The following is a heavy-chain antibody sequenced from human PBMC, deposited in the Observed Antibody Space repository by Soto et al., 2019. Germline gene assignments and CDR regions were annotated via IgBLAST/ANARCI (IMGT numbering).Heavy chain of an antibody. CDR3: AREKGSGSGSYGYYYYGMDV. D-gene: IGHD3-10*01. Sequence: GASVKVSCKASGYTFTSYYMHWVRQAPGQGLEWMGIINPSGGSTSYAQKFQGRVTMTRDTSTSTVYMELSSLRSEDTAVYYCAREKGSGSGSYGYYYYGMDVWGQGTTVTVSS. CDR1: GYTFTSYY. CDR2: INPSGGST. V-gene: IGHV1-46*01. J-gene: IGHJ6*02.